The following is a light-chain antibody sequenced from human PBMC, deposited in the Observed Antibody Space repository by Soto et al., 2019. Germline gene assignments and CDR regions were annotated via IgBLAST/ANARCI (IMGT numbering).Light chain of an antibody. V-gene: IGKV3-20*01. CDR3: QQYSSSTIT. CDR2: GAS. CDR1: QSVSSSY. Sequence: EIVLTQSPGTLSLSPGERATLSCRASQSVSSSYLAWYQQKPGQAPRLLIYGASSRATGIPDRFSGSGSGTDFTLTISRLEPEDGAVYYCQQYSSSTITFGQGTRLEIK. J-gene: IGKJ5*01.